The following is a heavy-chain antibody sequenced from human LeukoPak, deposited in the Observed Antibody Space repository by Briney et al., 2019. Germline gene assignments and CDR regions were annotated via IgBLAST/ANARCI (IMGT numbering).Heavy chain of an antibody. V-gene: IGHV3-23*01. CDR1: GFMFSDYA. CDR2: IRGSDGST. J-gene: IGHJ4*02. D-gene: IGHD4-17*01. Sequence: GGSLRLSCVASGFMFSDYAMSWVRQAPGKGLEWVSSIRGSDGSTYYADSVKGRFAISRDNSKNTLYLQMNSLRAEDTAVYYCAKDVYGDYGGLDYWGQGTLVTVSS. CDR3: AKDVYGDYGGLDY.